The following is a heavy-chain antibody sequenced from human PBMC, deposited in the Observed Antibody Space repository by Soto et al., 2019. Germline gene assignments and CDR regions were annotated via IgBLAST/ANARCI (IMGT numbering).Heavy chain of an antibody. D-gene: IGHD3-22*01. CDR2: ISYDGSNK. Sequence: PGGSMRLSCAASGFTFSSYGMHWVSKATGKGLEWVAVISYDGSNKYYADSVKGRFTISRDNSKNTLYLQMNSLRAEDTAVYYCARHSRYYYDSSGSLGVPFDYWGQGTLVTVSS. CDR3: ARHSRYYYDSSGSLGVPFDY. J-gene: IGHJ4*02. V-gene: IGHV3-30*03. CDR1: GFTFSSYG.